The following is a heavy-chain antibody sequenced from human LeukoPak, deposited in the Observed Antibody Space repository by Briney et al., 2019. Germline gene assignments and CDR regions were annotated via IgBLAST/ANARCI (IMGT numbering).Heavy chain of an antibody. J-gene: IGHJ4*02. D-gene: IGHD3-22*01. V-gene: IGHV1-18*01. Sequence: ASVKVSCKASGYTFTSYGISWVRQAPGQGLEWMGWISAYNGNTDYAQKLQGRVTMTTDTSTSTAYMELRSLRSDDTAVYYCARGGDYYDSSGYFDYWGQGTLVTVSS. CDR1: GYTFTSYG. CDR2: ISAYNGNT. CDR3: ARGGDYYDSSGYFDY.